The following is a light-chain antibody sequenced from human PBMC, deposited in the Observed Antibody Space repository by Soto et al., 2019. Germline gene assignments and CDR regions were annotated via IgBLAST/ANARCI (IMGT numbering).Light chain of an antibody. V-gene: IGLV2-14*01. J-gene: IGLJ1*01. CDR1: RCLLAIYND. CDR2: QVT. Sequence: QSVLTVPSSVSGSAGQSITICCTGTRCLLAIYNDVSWYQLRPGKDTKLMIYQVTNRPSGVSNRFSGSRSGNTASLTISGLQAEDEADYYCSSYTDSSNYVVXTGTKVNVL. CDR3: SSYTDSSNYV.